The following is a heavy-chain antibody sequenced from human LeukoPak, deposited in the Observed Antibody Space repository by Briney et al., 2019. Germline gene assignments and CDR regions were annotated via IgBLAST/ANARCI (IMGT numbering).Heavy chain of an antibody. CDR1: GYTFTSYD. D-gene: IGHD2-2*01. CDR3: ARDRCSSTSCYPSWFDP. V-gene: IGHV1-8*01. Sequence: GASVKVSCKASGYTFTSYDINWVRQATGQGLEWMGWMNPNSGNTGYAQKFQGRVTMTRNTSISTAYMELSSLRSEDTAVYYCARDRCSSTSCYPSWFDPWGQGTLVTVSS. J-gene: IGHJ5*02. CDR2: MNPNSGNT.